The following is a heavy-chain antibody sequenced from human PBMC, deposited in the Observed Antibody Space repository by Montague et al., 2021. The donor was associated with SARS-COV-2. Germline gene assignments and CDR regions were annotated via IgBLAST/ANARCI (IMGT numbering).Heavy chain of an antibody. V-gene: IGHV4-59*02. CDR3: AKASRGYGGDFDS. CDR2: ISYSGST. J-gene: IGHJ4*02. Sequence: SETLSLTCSVSGDSVNRNYRSWVRQPPGKGLEWLGYISYSGSTYNPSLNSRVTMSLDTSKNHFSLNLISVTAADTAVYYCAKASRGYGGDFDSWGQGTLVIVSS. CDR1: GDSVNRNY. D-gene: IGHD4-23*01.